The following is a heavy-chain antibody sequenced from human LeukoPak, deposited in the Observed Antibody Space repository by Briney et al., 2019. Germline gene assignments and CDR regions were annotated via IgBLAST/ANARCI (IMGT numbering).Heavy chain of an antibody. CDR2: IYNSGST. D-gene: IGHD2-21*02. CDR3: ARSWGRPGDTSPFDY. CDR1: GGSISSSSYY. V-gene: IGHV4-61*01. Sequence: PSETLSLTCTVSGGSISSSSYYWSWIRQPPGKGLEWIGDIYNSGSTSYNPSLKRRITISVDTSKNQFSLKLSSVTAADTAVYYCARSWGRPGDTSPFDYWGQGTLISVSS. J-gene: IGHJ4*02.